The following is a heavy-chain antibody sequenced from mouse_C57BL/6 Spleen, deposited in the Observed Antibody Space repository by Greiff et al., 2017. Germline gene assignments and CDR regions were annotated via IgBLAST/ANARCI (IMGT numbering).Heavy chain of an antibody. CDR2: IDPNSGGT. D-gene: IGHD2-4*01. CDR1: GYTFTSYW. V-gene: IGHV1-72*01. Sequence: QVQLQQPGAELVKPGASVKLSCKASGYTFTSYWMHWVKQRPGRGLEWIGRIDPNSGGTKYNEKFKSKATLTVDKPSSTAYMQLNSLTSADSAVYCCARSGYDYDGGFAMDYWGQGTSVTVSS. CDR3: ARSGYDYDGGFAMDY. J-gene: IGHJ4*01.